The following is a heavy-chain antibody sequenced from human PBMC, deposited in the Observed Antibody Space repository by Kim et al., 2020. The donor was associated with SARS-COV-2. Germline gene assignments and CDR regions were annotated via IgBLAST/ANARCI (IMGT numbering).Heavy chain of an antibody. CDR3: TLTYYYDSSGYYPFDY. D-gene: IGHD3-22*01. CDR2: IKSKTDGGTT. CDR1: GFTFSNAW. V-gene: IGHV3-15*01. J-gene: IGHJ4*02. Sequence: GGSRRLSCAASGFTFSNAWRSWVRQAPGKGLEWVGRIKSKTDGGTTDYAAPVKGRFTISRDDSKNTLYLQMNSLKTEDTAVYYCTLTYYYDSSGYYPFDYWGQGTLVTVSS.